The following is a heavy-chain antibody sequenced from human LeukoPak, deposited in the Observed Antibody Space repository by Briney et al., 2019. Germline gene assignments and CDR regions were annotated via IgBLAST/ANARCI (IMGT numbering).Heavy chain of an antibody. D-gene: IGHD3/OR15-3a*01. CDR3: AREGLYFGY. CDR2: TYYRSKWYN. Sequence: SQTLSLTSVISGDNVSSNSAAWNWITQSPSRGLEWLGRTYYRSKWYNEYAVSVKSRITVNPDTSKNQFSLQLNSVTPEDTAVYYCAREGLYFGYWGQGTLVTVSS. J-gene: IGHJ4*01. CDR1: GDNVSSNSAA. V-gene: IGHV6-1*01.